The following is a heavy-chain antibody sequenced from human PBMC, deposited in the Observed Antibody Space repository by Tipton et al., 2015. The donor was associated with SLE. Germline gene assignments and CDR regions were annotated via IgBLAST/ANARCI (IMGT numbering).Heavy chain of an antibody. D-gene: IGHD2/OR15-2a*01. CDR3: ARGPAVTTYYYYYYYMDV. V-gene: IGHV4-31*03. J-gene: IGHJ6*03. Sequence: LRLSCTVSGGSISRGGYYWSWIRQHSGKGLEWIGYYSVKSYYNPSLKSRVTISVDTSKNQFSLKLSSVTAADTAVYYCARGPAVTTYYYYYYYMDVWGKGTTVTVSS. CDR1: GGSISRGGYY. CDR2: YSVKS.